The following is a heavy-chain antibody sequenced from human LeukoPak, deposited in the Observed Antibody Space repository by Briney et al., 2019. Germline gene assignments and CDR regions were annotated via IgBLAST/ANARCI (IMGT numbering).Heavy chain of an antibody. CDR1: GYTFTNYG. Sequence: ASVKASCKASGYTFTNYGITWMRQTPGQGLEWMGWISASNGNTNYAQRFQGRITMTTDTSTSTVYMELRSLTSDDTAVYYCARNYYGSRSSDAFDVWGQGASVVVSS. CDR3: ARNYYGSRSSDAFDV. CDR2: ISASNGNT. V-gene: IGHV1-18*01. J-gene: IGHJ3*01. D-gene: IGHD3-10*01.